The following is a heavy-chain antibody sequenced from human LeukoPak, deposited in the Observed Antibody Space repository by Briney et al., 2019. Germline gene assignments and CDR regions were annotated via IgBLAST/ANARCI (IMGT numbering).Heavy chain of an antibody. Sequence: GGSLRLSCAASGFTLDDYAMHWVRQAPGKGLEWVSGISWNSGSIGYADSVKGRFTISRDNAKNSPYLQMNSLRAEDTALYYCARVRSQIYYGMDVWGQGTTVTVSS. CDR3: ARVRSQIYYGMDV. CDR2: ISWNSGSI. V-gene: IGHV3-9*01. D-gene: IGHD3-3*01. CDR1: GFTLDDYA. J-gene: IGHJ6*02.